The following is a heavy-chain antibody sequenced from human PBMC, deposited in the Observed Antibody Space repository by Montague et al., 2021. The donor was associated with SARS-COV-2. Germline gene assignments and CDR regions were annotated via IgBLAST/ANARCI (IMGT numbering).Heavy chain of an antibody. D-gene: IGHD3-10*01. CDR1: GDSVSSGSYY. V-gene: IGHV4-61*02. J-gene: IGHJ6*02. CDR3: ARVGVGTMVREVIPAYYYYGMDV. CDR2: IYTSGST. Sequence: TLSLTCTVSGDSVSSGSYYWSWIRQPAGKGLEWIGRIYTSGSTNYNPSLKSRVTISVDTSKNQFSLRLSSVTAADTAVYYCARVGVGTMVREVIPAYYYYGMDVWGQGTTVTVSS.